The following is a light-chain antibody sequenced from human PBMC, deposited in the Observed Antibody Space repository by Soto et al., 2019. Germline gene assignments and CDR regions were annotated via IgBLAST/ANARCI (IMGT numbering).Light chain of an antibody. J-gene: IGKJ4*01. CDR2: GAS. V-gene: IGKV3-15*01. CDR1: QSVNTN. CDR3: QQYKNWPPVT. Sequence: ETVMTQSPATLSVSLGERATLSCRASQSVNTNLSWYQQKPGQAPRLLIYGASIRATGVPARFSGSGSGTDFTLTISSLQPEDFAVYFCQQYKNWPPVTFGGGTKVDIK.